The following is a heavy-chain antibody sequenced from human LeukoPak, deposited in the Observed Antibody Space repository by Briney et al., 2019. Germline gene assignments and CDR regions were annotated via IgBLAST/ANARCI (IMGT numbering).Heavy chain of an antibody. Sequence: SETLSLTCTVSGGSISTNYWSWIRQPPGKGLEWIGYLFYGGSTNYTPSLKSRVTISVDTSKNQFSLKLSSVTAADTAVYYCARTGHDDAFDIWGQGTMVIVSS. V-gene: IGHV4-59*08. CDR2: LFYGGST. CDR3: ARTGHDDAFDI. D-gene: IGHD3-9*01. J-gene: IGHJ3*02. CDR1: GGSISTNY.